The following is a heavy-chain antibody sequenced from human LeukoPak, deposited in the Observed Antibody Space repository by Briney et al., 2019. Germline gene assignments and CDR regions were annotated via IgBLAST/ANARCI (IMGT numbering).Heavy chain of an antibody. CDR2: IYYSGST. J-gene: IGHJ4*02. D-gene: IGHD1-26*01. CDR1: SASGSFSGYY. V-gene: IGHV4-59*01. CDR3: ARDGSAASFDY. Sequence: PSETLSLTCAVYSASGSFSGYYWGWIRQPPGKGLEWIGYIYYSGSTNYNPSLKSRVTISVDTSKSQFSLKLSSVTAADTAVYYCARDGSAASFDYWGQGTLVTVSS.